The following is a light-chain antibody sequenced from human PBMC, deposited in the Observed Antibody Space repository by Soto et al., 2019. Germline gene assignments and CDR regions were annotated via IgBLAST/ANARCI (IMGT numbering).Light chain of an antibody. J-gene: IGLJ3*02. CDR1: SGHSSYA. CDR3: QTWGTGIGV. CDR2: LNSDGSH. Sequence: QSVLTQSPSASASLGASVKLTCTLSSGHSSYALAWHQQQPEKGPRYLMKLNSDGSHSKGDGIPDRFSGSSSGAERYLTISSLQSEDEAYYYCQTWGTGIGVFGGGTKLTVL. V-gene: IGLV4-69*01.